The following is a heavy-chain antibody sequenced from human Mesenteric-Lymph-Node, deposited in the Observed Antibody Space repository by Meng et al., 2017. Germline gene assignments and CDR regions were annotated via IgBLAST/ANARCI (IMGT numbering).Heavy chain of an antibody. V-gene: IGHV4-34*02. J-gene: IGHJ4*02. D-gene: IGHD4-11*01. CDR1: VGSFSGYY. CDR2: INHSGST. Sequence: QVQLQQWGAGLLKPSETLSLTCAFDVGSFSGYYWSWIRQPPGKGLEWIGEINHSGSTNYNPSLKSRVTISEDTSKNQFSLKLSSVTAADTAVYYCARGYSNSHAYWGQGTLVTVSS. CDR3: ARGYSNSHAY.